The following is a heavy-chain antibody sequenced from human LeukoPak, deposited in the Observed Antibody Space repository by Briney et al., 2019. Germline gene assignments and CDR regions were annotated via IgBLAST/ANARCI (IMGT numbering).Heavy chain of an antibody. D-gene: IGHD7-27*01. CDR2: IYYSGST. V-gene: IGHV4-39*01. Sequence: SETLSLTCTVSGGSISSSSYYWGWIRQPPGKGLEWIGSIYYSGSTYYNPSLKSRVTISVDTSKNQSSLKLSSVTAADTAVYYCARPWGEIPDYWGQGTLVTVSS. CDR1: GGSISSSSYY. J-gene: IGHJ4*02. CDR3: ARPWGEIPDY.